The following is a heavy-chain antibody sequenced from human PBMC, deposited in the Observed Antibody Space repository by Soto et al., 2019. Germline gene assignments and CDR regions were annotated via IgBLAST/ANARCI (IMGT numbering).Heavy chain of an antibody. CDR3: ARAWGIAAAIDY. V-gene: IGHV1-46*03. D-gene: IGHD6-13*01. Sequence: ASVKVSCKASGYTFTSYYMHRVRQAPGQGLEWMGIINPSGGSTSYAQKFQGRVTMTRDTSTSTVYMELSSLRSEDTAVYYCARAWGIAAAIDYWGQGTLVTVSS. CDR1: GYTFTSYY. CDR2: INPSGGST. J-gene: IGHJ4*02.